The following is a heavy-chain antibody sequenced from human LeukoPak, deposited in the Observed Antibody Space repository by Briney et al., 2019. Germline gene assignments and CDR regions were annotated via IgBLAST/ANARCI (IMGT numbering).Heavy chain of an antibody. V-gene: IGHV4-61*02. CDR3: ASHYGSGSFYSPFDY. CDR1: GGSISSGSYY. CDR2: IYPGGTT. Sequence: SQTLSLTCTVSGGSISSGSYYWSWIRQPAGKGLEWIGRIYPGGTTNYNPSLKSRVTISLDTSKNQFSLKLNSVTAADTAVYYCASHYGSGSFYSPFDYWGQGTLVTVSS. D-gene: IGHD3-10*01. J-gene: IGHJ4*02.